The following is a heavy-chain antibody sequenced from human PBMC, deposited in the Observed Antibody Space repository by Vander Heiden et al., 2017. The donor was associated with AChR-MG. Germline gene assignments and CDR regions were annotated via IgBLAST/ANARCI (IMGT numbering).Heavy chain of an antibody. V-gene: IGHV3-21*01. CDR2: ISSSSSYI. CDR1: GFTFSSYS. J-gene: IGHJ4*02. Sequence: EVQLVESGGGLVKPGGSLRLSCAASGFTFSSYSMNWVRQAPGKGLEWVSSISSSSSYIYYADSVKGRFTISRDNAKNSLYLQMNSLRAEDTAVYYCARDRRITIFGVGSGTCDYWGQGTLVTVSS. D-gene: IGHD3-3*01. CDR3: ARDRRITIFGVGSGTCDY.